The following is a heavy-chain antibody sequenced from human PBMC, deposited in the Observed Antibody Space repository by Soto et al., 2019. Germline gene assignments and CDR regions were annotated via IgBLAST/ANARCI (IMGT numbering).Heavy chain of an antibody. CDR2: SRNKANSYTT. V-gene: IGHV3-72*01. CDR1: GFTFSDHY. CDR3: XXXXXXLGVRGVIDY. D-gene: IGHD3-10*01. J-gene: IGHJ4*02. Sequence: EVQLVESGGGLVQPGGSLRLSCAASGFTFSDHYMDWVRQAPGKGLEWVGRSRNKANSYTTEYAASVKGRFTISRDDSKNSXXXXXXSLXXXXXXXXXXXXXXXXLGVRGVIDYWGQGTLVTVSS.